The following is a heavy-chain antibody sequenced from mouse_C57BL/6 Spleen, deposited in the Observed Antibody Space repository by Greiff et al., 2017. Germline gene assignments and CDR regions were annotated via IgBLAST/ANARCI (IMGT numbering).Heavy chain of an antibody. D-gene: IGHD2-3*01. Sequence: VQLQQSGAELVRPGASVKLSCTASGFNIKDDYLHWVKQRPEQGLEWIGWIGPENGATEYASKFQGKATITADTSSNTAYLQLSSLTSEDTAVYYCATNDGDSAWFAYWGQGTLVTVSA. J-gene: IGHJ3*01. V-gene: IGHV14-4*01. CDR1: GFNIKDDY. CDR3: ATNDGDSAWFAY. CDR2: IGPENGAT.